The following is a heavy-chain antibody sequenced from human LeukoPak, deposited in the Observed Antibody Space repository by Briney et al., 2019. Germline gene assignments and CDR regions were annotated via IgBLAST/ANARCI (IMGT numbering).Heavy chain of an antibody. Sequence: ASVKVSCKASGYTFTGYYMHWVRQAPGQGLEWMGWINPNSGGTNYAQKFQGRVTMTRDTSISTAYMELSRLRSEDTAVYYCARGGGYYGNWFDPWGQGTLVTVSS. CDR2: INPNSGGT. CDR1: GYTFTGYY. D-gene: IGHD3-10*01. CDR3: ARGGGYYGNWFDP. V-gene: IGHV1-2*02. J-gene: IGHJ5*02.